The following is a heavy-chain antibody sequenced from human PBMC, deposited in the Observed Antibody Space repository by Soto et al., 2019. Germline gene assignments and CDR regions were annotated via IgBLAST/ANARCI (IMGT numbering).Heavy chain of an antibody. CDR2: ISPYTGNT. J-gene: IGHJ6*02. V-gene: IGHV1-18*01. D-gene: IGHD3-16*01. Sequence: QVQLVQSGDEVKKPGASVKDSCKAPGYIFVNYGIAWVRQAPGQGLEWMGWISPYTGNTHSATKVQGRLTMTTDTATSTADMDLGSLTSDETALYYCVMVDNYVTPTPQDVWGQGTTVTVSS. CDR1: GYIFVNYG. CDR3: VMVDNYVTPTPQDV.